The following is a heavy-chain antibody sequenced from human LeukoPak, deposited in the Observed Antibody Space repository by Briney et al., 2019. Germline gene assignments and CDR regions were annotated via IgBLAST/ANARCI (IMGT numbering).Heavy chain of an antibody. V-gene: IGHV1-18*01. Sequence: ASVKVSCRASGYTPTNSGMSWVRQAPGQGLEWMGWISDANGNTRYAQKVQGRVTLTRDTSVNTVYLELRGLRSDDTAVYYCARASDIKYYDYVWGKYRYTTYFDHWGQGTLVTVSS. CDR2: ISDANGNT. CDR1: GYTPTNSG. CDR3: ARASDIKYYDYVWGKYRYTTYFDH. D-gene: IGHD3-16*02. J-gene: IGHJ4*02.